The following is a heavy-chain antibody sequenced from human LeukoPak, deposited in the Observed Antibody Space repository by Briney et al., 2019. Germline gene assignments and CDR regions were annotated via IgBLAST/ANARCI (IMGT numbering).Heavy chain of an antibody. CDR1: GFTCSSYA. Sequence: GGSLRLSCAASGFTCSSYAMSWVRQAPGKGLEWVSAISGSGGSTYYADSVKGRFTISRDNSKNTLYLQMNSLRAEDTAVYYCAKESGYYGSGSYYSAGFFDYWGQGTLVTVSS. J-gene: IGHJ4*02. CDR3: AKESGYYGSGSYYSAGFFDY. D-gene: IGHD3-10*01. CDR2: ISGSGGST. V-gene: IGHV3-23*01.